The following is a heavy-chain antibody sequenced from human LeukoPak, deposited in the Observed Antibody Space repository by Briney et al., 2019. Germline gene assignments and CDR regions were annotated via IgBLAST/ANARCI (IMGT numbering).Heavy chain of an antibody. Sequence: SQTLSLTCTVSGGSISSYYWSWIRQPPGKGLEWIGYIYYSGSTNYNPSLKSRVTISVDTSKNQFSLKLSSVTAADTAVYYCARDRELGYWGQGTLVTVSS. CDR3: ARDRELGY. V-gene: IGHV4-59*12. CDR1: GGSISSYY. J-gene: IGHJ4*02. CDR2: IYYSGST. D-gene: IGHD3-10*01.